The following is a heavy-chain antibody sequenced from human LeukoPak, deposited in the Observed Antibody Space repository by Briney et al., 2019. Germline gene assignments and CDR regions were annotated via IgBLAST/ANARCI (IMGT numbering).Heavy chain of an antibody. D-gene: IGHD2-2*01. CDR3: ARDRVVVPAAFDY. J-gene: IGHJ4*02. CDR2: INPNSGGT. V-gene: IGHV1-2*02. CDR1: GYTFTAYY. Sequence: GASVKVSCKASGYTFTAYYMHWVRQAPGQGLEWMGWINPNSGGTNHAQKFQGRVTMTRDTSISTAYMELSRLRSDDTAVYYCARDRVVVPAAFDYWGQGTLVTVSS.